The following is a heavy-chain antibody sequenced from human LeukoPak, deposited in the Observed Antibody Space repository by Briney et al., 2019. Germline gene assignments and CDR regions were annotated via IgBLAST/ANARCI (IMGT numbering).Heavy chain of an antibody. V-gene: IGHV1-2*04. Sequence: GASVKVSCKASGYTFTSYYMHWVRQAPGQGLEWMGMINPNSGGTNYAQKFQGWVTMTRDTSISTAYMELSRLRSDDTAVYYCARAGWSGYSLQYYFDYWGQGTLVTVSS. CDR1: GYTFTSYY. D-gene: IGHD3-3*01. J-gene: IGHJ4*02. CDR2: INPNSGGT. CDR3: ARAGWSGYSLQYYFDY.